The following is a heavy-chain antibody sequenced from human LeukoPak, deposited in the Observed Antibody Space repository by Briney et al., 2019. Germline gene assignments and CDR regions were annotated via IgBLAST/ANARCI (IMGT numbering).Heavy chain of an antibody. D-gene: IGHD6-13*01. J-gene: IGHJ6*02. Sequence: GASVKVSCKASGYTFTSYDINWVRQATGQGLEWMGWMNPNSGNTGYAQKFQGRVTMTRNTFISTAYMELSSLRSEDTAVYYCATTGSSWYDYYYYGMDVWGQGTTVTVSS. V-gene: IGHV1-8*01. CDR2: MNPNSGNT. CDR1: GYTFTSYD. CDR3: ATTGSSWYDYYYYGMDV.